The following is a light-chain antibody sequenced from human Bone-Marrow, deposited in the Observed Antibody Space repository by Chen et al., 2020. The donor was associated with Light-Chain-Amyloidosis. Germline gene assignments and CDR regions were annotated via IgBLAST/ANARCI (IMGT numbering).Light chain of an antibody. CDR2: DAS. CDR1: QSVSSY. J-gene: IGKJ5*01. V-gene: IGKV3-11*01. CDR3: QQRSNWPPLT. Sequence: EIVLTQSPATLSLSPGERATLSCRASQSVSSYLAWYQQKPGQAPRLLIYDASNRATGILDRFSGSGSGTDFTLTISSLEPEDFAVYYCQQRSNWPPLTFGQGTRLEI.